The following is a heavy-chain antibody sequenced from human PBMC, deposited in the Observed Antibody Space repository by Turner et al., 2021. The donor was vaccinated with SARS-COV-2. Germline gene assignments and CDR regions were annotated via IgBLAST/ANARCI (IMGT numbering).Heavy chain of an antibody. D-gene: IGHD3-3*01. CDR3: ARDLYDFWSGYHSYYYGMDV. CDR2: ISSSSSYI. V-gene: IGHV3-21*01. CDR1: VFTFRSYS. Sequence: EVQLVESGGGLVKPGGSLRLSCAAPVFTFRSYSMNWVRQAPGKGLEWVSYISSSSSYIYNADSVKGRFTISRDNAKNSLYLQMNSLRAEDTAVYYCARDLYDFWSGYHSYYYGMDVWGQGTTVTVSS. J-gene: IGHJ6*02.